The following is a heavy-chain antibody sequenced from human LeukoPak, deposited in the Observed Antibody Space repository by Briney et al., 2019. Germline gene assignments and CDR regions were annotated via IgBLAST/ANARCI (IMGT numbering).Heavy chain of an antibody. Sequence: SETLSLTCTVSGGSISSALYHWGWIRQPPGKNLEWLGSVYYSGSTYYNPSLKSRVTISVDTSKNQFSLKLSSVTAADTAVYYCAITYYDILTGYYIVDYWGQGTLVTVSS. V-gene: IGHV4-39*01. J-gene: IGHJ4*02. CDR1: GGSISSALYH. CDR3: AITYYDILTGYYIVDY. CDR2: VYYSGST. D-gene: IGHD3-9*01.